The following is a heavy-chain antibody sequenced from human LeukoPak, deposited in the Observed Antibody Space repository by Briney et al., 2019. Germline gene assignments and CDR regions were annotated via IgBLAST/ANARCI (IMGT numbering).Heavy chain of an antibody. V-gene: IGHV4-59*01. CDR2: ISYSGST. D-gene: IGHD6-13*01. CDR3: AREVLAAAGTYDY. CDR1: GDSISSFY. J-gene: IGHJ4*02. Sequence: SETLSLTCTVSGDSISSFYWSWIRQPPGKGLEWIGYISYSGSTNYNPSLRSRVTISVDTSKNQFSLKLSSVTAADTAVYYCAREVLAAAGTYDYWGQGTLVTVSS.